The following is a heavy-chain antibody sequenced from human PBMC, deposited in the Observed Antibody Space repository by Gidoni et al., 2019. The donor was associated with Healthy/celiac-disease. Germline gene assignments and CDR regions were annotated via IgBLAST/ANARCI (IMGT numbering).Heavy chain of an antibody. D-gene: IGHD2-15*01. J-gene: IGHJ4*02. CDR3: AKGRGGGSRTKTDWKYYFDY. V-gene: IGHV3-23*01. Sequence: EVQLLESGGGLVQPGGSLRLSCAASGFTFSSYAMSWVRQAPGKGLEWVSAISGSGGSTYYADSVKGRFTISRDNSKTTLYLQMNSPRAEDTAVYYCAKGRGGGSRTKTDWKYYFDYWGQGTLVTVSS. CDR2: ISGSGGST. CDR1: GFTFSSYA.